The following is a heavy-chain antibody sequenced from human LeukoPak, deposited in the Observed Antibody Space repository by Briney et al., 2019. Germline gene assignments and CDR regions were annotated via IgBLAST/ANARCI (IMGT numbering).Heavy chain of an antibody. CDR2: IYPRDGST. J-gene: IGHJ6*02. CDR3: ARDVDIVATWDYYYGMDV. V-gene: IGHV1-46*01. CDR1: GYTFTSNY. Sequence: ASVKVSCKASGYTFTSNYIHWVRQAPGQGLEWMGMIYPRDGSTSYAQKFQSRVTVTRDTSTSTVHMELSGLRSEDTAVYYCARDVDIVATWDYYYGMDVWGQGTTVTVSS. D-gene: IGHD5-12*01.